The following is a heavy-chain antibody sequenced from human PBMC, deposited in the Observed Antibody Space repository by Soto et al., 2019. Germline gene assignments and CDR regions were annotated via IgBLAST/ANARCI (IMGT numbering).Heavy chain of an antibody. V-gene: IGHV3-13*01. CDR2: IGTAGDT. D-gene: IGHD3-16*02. CDR1: GFTFSSYD. J-gene: IGHJ4*02. CDR3: ARGAMITFGGVIVISALFDY. Sequence: EVQLVESGGGLVQLGGSLRLSCAASGFTFSSYDMHWVRQATGKGLEWVSAIGTAGDTYYPGSVKGRFTISRENAKNSLYLQMNSLRAGDTAVYYCARGAMITFGGVIVISALFDYWGQGTLVTVSS.